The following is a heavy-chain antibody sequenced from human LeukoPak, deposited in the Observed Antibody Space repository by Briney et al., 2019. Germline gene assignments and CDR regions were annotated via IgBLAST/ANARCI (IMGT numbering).Heavy chain of an antibody. CDR1: GGTFSSYA. J-gene: IGHJ4*02. CDR2: IIPIFGTA. CDR3: ARGISSGYSYGYFDY. Sequence: SVKVSCKASGGTFSSYAISWVRQAPGQGLEWMGGIIPIFGTANYAQEFQGRVTITADESTSTAYMELSSLRSEDTAVYYCARGISSGYSYGYFDYWGQGTLVTVSS. V-gene: IGHV1-69*01. D-gene: IGHD5-18*01.